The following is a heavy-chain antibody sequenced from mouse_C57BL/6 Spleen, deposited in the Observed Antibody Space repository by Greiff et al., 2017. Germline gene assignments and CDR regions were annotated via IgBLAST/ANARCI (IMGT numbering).Heavy chain of an antibody. CDR3: ARDNGYNAMDY. CDR2: ISDGGSYT. Sequence: EVMLVESGGGLVKPGGSLKLSCAVSGFTFSSYAMSWVRQTPEKRLEWVATISDGGSYTYYPDYVKGRFTISRDNAKNNLYLQMSHLKSEDTAMYYCARDNGYNAMDYWGQRASVTVSS. CDR1: GFTFSSYA. J-gene: IGHJ4*01. V-gene: IGHV5-4*01.